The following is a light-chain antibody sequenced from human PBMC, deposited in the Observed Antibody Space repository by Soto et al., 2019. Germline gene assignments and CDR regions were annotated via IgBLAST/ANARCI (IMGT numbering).Light chain of an antibody. J-gene: IGKJ4*01. CDR1: QSISSY. V-gene: IGKV1-39*01. CDR2: DAS. Sequence: DIQMTQSPSSLSASVGDRVTITCRARQSISSYLNWYHQKPGKAPKLLISDASSLQSGVPSRFRGSGSGTDFTLTISGLQSEDFATYFCQQSYSIPLTFGGGTKVDI. CDR3: QQSYSIPLT.